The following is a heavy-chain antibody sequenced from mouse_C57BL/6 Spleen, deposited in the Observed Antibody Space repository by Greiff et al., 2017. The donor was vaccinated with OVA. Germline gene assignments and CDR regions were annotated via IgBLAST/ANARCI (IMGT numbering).Heavy chain of an antibody. J-gene: IGHJ3*01. V-gene: IGHV3-1*01. CDR1: GYSITSGYD. D-gene: IGHD2-12*01. CDR2: ISYSGST. Sequence: EVQLQQSGPGMVKPSQSLSLTCTVTGYSITSGYDWHWIRHFPGNKLEWMGYISYSGSTNYNPSLKSRISITHDTSKNHFFLKLNSVTTEDTATYYCARGGYCYALAYWGQGTLVTVSA. CDR3: ARGGYCYALAY.